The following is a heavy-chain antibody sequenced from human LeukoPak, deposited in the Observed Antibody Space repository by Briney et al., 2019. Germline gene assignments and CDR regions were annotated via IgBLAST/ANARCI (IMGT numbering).Heavy chain of an antibody. CDR2: IWFDGSKK. CDR1: GFAFSSYG. V-gene: IGHV3-30*02. D-gene: IGHD2-8*01. CDR3: VKEGNGAFDI. Sequence: GGSLRLSCAASGFAFSSYGMPWVRQPPGKGLEWVALIWFDGSKKNHADSVKGRFTISRDNSKNTLFLQMISLRPEDTAVYYCVKEGNGAFDIWGQGTMVTVSS. J-gene: IGHJ3*02.